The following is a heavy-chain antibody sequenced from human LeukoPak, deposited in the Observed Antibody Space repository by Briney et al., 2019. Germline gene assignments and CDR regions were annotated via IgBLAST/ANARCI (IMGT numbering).Heavy chain of an antibody. CDR3: AKDGTTSTYYYFDY. V-gene: IGHV3-30*02. Sequence: GGSLRLSCAVSGFTFSNYGMHWVRQAPGKGLEWVAFIRYDGSNKCYADSVKGRFTISRDNSKNTLYLQMNSLRAEDTAVYYCAKDGTTSTYYYFDYWGQGTLVTVSS. CDR2: IRYDGSNK. D-gene: IGHD2/OR15-2a*01. J-gene: IGHJ4*02. CDR1: GFTFSNYG.